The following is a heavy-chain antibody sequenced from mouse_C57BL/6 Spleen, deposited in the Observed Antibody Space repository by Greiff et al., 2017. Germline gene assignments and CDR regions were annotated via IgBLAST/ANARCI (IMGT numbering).Heavy chain of an antibody. CDR3: ARSGLWESTMDY. CDR2: INPSSGYT. Sequence: QVQLQQSGAELARPGASVKMSCKASGYTFTSYTMHWVKQRPGQGLEWIGYINPSSGYTKYNQKFKDKATLTADKSSSTAYMQLSSLTSEDSAVYYCARSGLWESTMDYWGQGTSVTVSS. V-gene: IGHV1-4*01. D-gene: IGHD3-1*01. CDR1: GYTFTSYT. J-gene: IGHJ4*01.